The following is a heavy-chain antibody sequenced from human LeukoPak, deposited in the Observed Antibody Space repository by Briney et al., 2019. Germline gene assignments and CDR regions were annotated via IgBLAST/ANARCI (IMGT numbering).Heavy chain of an antibody. Sequence: ASVKVSCKASGYTFTSYGISWVRQAPGQGLEWMGLISAYKGNTNYAQKLQGRVTMTTDTSTSTAYMELRSLRSDDTAVYYCASPYSGYDSYGDPIPYGMDVWGQGTTVTVSS. D-gene: IGHD5-12*01. V-gene: IGHV1-18*01. CDR1: GYTFTSYG. CDR3: ASPYSGYDSYGDPIPYGMDV. CDR2: ISAYKGNT. J-gene: IGHJ6*02.